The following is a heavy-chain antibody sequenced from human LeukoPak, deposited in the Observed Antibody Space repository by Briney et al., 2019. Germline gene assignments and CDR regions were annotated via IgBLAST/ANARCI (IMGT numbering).Heavy chain of an antibody. CDR3: ARDAYHSGDLDQ. CDR1: GFTFSNHI. Sequence: GGSLRLFCAASGFTFSNHIMHWVRQAPGKGLEWVSFIRFDGTNRHYVDSVKGRFTISRDNPNNMLYLQMNSLKFDDTAVYYCARDAYHSGDLDQWGEGTLVIVSS. V-gene: IGHV3-30*02. D-gene: IGHD3/OR15-3a*01. J-gene: IGHJ4*02. CDR2: IRFDGTNR.